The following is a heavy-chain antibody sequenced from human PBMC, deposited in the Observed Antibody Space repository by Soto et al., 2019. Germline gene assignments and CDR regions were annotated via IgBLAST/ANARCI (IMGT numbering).Heavy chain of an antibody. CDR2: ISYDGSNK. CDR3: AKDLWSGGY. V-gene: IGHV3-30*18. D-gene: IGHD3-10*01. CDR1: GFSFSSYG. Sequence: QVQLVESGGGVVQPGRSLRLCCAASGFSFSSYGMHWVRQAPGKGLEWVAVISYDGSNKYYADSVKGRFTISRDNSKNTLYLQMNSLRAEDTAVYYCAKDLWSGGYWGQGTLVTVSS. J-gene: IGHJ4*02.